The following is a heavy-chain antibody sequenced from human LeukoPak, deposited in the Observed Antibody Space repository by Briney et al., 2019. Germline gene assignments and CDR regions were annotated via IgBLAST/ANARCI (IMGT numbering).Heavy chain of an antibody. CDR2: ISWDGGST. J-gene: IGHJ3*02. CDR3: ARDGWEQRRAFDI. V-gene: IGHV3-43*01. Sequence: SGGSLRLSCAASGFTFDDYTMHWVRQAPGKGLEWVSLISWDGGSTYYADSVKGRFTISRDNSKNTLYLQMNSLRAEDTAVYYCARDGWEQRRAFDIWGQGTMVTVSS. CDR1: GFTFDDYT. D-gene: IGHD1-26*01.